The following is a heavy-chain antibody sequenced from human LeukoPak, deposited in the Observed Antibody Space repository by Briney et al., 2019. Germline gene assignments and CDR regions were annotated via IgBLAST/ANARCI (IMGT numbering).Heavy chain of an antibody. V-gene: IGHV4-61*02. D-gene: IGHD3-9*01. Sequence: SETLSLTCTVSGGSISSGSYYWSWIRQPAGKGLEWIGRIYTSGSTNYNPSPKSRVTISVDTSKNQFSLKLSSVTAADTAVYYCARIRYFDWLSRFDDAFDIWGQGTMVTVSS. J-gene: IGHJ3*02. CDR1: GGSISSGSYY. CDR2: IYTSGST. CDR3: ARIRYFDWLSRFDDAFDI.